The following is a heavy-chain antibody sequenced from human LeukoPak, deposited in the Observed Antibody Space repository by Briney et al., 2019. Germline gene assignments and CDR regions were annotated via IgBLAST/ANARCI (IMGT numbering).Heavy chain of an antibody. Sequence: PGGSLRLSCAASGFTFSNAWMSWVRQAPGKGLEWVGRIKDKTDGETTDYAAPVKGRFTISRDDSKNTLYLQMNSLKTEDTAVYYCTTALVAAHYWGQGTLVTVSS. J-gene: IGHJ4*02. V-gene: IGHV3-15*01. D-gene: IGHD2-15*01. CDR3: TTALVAAHY. CDR1: GFTFSNAW. CDR2: IKDKTDGETT.